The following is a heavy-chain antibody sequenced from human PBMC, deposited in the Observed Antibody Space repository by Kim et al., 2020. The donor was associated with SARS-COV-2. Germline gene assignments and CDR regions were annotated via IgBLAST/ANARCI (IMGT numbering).Heavy chain of an antibody. CDR3: ARDRGGSWYYY. D-gene: IGHD6-13*01. CDR2: A. Sequence: ANHEQKCQGRVTMTADESTSTAYMELSSLRSEDTAVYYCARDRGGSWYYYWGQGTLVTVSS. J-gene: IGHJ4*02. V-gene: IGHV1-69*01.